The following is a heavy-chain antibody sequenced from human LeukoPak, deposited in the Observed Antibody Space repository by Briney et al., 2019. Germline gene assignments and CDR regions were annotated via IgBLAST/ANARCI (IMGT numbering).Heavy chain of an antibody. V-gene: IGHV3-30*18. CDR1: GFTFSDYY. CDR2: ISYDGSNK. J-gene: IGHJ4*02. Sequence: GGSLRLSCAASGFTFSDYYMSWIRQAPGKGLEWVAVISYDGSNKYYADSVKGRFTISRDNSKNTLYLQMNSLRAEDTAVYYCAKWRLRELDYWGQGTLVTVSS. D-gene: IGHD5-12*01. CDR3: AKWRLRELDY.